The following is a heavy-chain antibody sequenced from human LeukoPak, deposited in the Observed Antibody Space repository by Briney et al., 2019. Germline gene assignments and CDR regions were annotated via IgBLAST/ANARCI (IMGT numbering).Heavy chain of an antibody. J-gene: IGHJ3*02. D-gene: IGHD3-3*01. CDR3: ATADDFWSGYYPDAFDI. CDR2: IYTSGST. CDR1: GGSISSYY. V-gene: IGHV4-4*07. Sequence: SETLSLTCTVSGGSISSYYWSWIRQPAGKGLEWIGRIYTSGSTSYNPSLKSRVTMSVDTSKNQFSLKLSSVTAADTAVYYCATADDFWSGYYPDAFDIWGQGTMVTVSS.